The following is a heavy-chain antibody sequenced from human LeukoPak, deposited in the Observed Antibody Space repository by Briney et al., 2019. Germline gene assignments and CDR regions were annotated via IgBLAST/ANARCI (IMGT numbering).Heavy chain of an antibody. Sequence: PEASVKVSCTASGYTFTSYAMNWVRQAPGQGLEWMGWINTNTGNPTYAQGFTGRFVFSLDTSVSTAYLQISSLKAEDTAVYYCARGVTMVRGVIADSNNWFDPWGQGTLVTVSS. CDR2: INTNTGNP. CDR1: GYTFTSYA. J-gene: IGHJ5*02. CDR3: ARGVTMVRGVIADSNNWFDP. V-gene: IGHV7-4-1*02. D-gene: IGHD3-10*01.